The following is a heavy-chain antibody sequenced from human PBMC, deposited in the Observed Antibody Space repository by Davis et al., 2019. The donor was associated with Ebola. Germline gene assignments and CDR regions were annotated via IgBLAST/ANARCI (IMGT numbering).Heavy chain of an antibody. Sequence: GESLKISCAASGFTFSSYGMHWVRQAPGKGLEWVAVISYDGSNKYYADSVKGRFTISRDNAKKSVFLQMNSLRGDDTALYYCASTIAGRCCYYDGLDVWGQGTTVTVSS. CDR3: ASTIAGRCCYYDGLDV. V-gene: IGHV3-30*03. CDR2: ISYDGSNK. J-gene: IGHJ6*02. D-gene: IGHD2-21*01. CDR1: GFTFSSYG.